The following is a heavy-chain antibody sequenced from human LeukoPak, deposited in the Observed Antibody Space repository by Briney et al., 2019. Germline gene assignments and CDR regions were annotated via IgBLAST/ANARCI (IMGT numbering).Heavy chain of an antibody. D-gene: IGHD1-26*01. J-gene: IGHJ3*01. CDR3: ARVIGWDEPFDL. V-gene: IGHV3-74*01. CDR1: GFTLSNYW. CDR2: INTDGSSI. Sequence: GGSLRLSCSASGFTLSNYWIHWVRQAPGKGLVWVSRINTDGSSINYADSVRGRFTVSRDNAKNTLYLQMNSLRVEDTAVYYCARVIGWDEPFDLWGHGTLVTVSS.